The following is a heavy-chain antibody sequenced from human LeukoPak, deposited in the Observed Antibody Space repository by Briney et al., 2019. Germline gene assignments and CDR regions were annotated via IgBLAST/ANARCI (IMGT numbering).Heavy chain of an antibody. CDR2: ISSRSTDI. J-gene: IGHJ4*02. CDR1: GFTFVDYY. CDR3: ARVAAAGYYFDY. Sequence: PGGSLTLSCVDSGFTFVDYYRSWIRLAPGKGLEWVSYISSRSTDISYADSVKGRFTISRDNGKNSLYLQMDSLRAEDTAVYYCARVAAAGYYFDYWGQRTLVTVSS. V-gene: IGHV3-11*06. D-gene: IGHD6-13*01.